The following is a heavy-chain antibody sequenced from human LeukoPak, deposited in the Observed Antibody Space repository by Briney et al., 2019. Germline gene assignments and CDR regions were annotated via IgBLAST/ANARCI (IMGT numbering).Heavy chain of an antibody. D-gene: IGHD3-16*01. V-gene: IGHV3-23*01. CDR1: AYTFRNYG. Sequence: PGGSLRLSCVASAYTFRNYGMNWVPHAPGKGLEWVAGVSDYGDNTYYGDSVKGRFTISRDNAKNTLYLQMSSLRAEDTAVYYCAGRTYYFDYWGQGTLVTASS. J-gene: IGHJ4*02. CDR3: AGRTYYFDY. CDR2: VSDYGDNT.